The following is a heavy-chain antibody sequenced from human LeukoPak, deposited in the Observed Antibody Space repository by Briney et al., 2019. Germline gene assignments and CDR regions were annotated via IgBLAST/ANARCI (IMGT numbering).Heavy chain of an antibody. V-gene: IGHV4-4*09. CDR3: ARRGEAYYDSSGYYFDI. D-gene: IGHD3-22*01. CDR1: GGSISSYY. J-gene: IGHJ3*02. CDR2: IYTSGST. Sequence: SETLSLTCTVSGGSISSYYWSWTRQPPGKGLEWIGYIYTSGSTNYNPSLKSRVTISVDTSKNQFSLKLSSVTAADTAVYYCARRGEAYYDSSGYYFDIWGQGTMVTVSS.